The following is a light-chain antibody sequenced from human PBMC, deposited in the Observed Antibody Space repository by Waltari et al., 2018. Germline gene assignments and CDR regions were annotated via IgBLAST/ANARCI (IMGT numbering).Light chain of an antibody. CDR2: AAS. Sequence: DIKMTQSPSSLSASVGDRVTITCRASQGISSYLAWFQQKPGKVPKLLIYAASTLQSGVPSRFSGSGSETDFTLTISSLQPEDVATYYCQNYNSGPWTFGQGTKVEIK. V-gene: IGKV1-27*01. CDR3: QNYNSGPWT. J-gene: IGKJ1*01. CDR1: QGISSY.